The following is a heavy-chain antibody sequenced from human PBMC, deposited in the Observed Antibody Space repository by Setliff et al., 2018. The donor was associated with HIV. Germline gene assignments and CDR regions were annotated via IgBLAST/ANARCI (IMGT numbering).Heavy chain of an antibody. J-gene: IGHJ3*01. V-gene: IGHV3-33*01. Sequence: LRLSCEASGFTFSVHGMHWVRQAPGKGLEWLAVIWYDGGKKYYADSVQGRFTISRDDSKNTLYLQMNSLRAEDTAVYYCARGQFRLRPDSLDLWGQGTLVTVSS. CDR3: ARGQFRLRPDSLDL. CDR2: IWYDGGKK. D-gene: IGHD2-21*01. CDR1: GFTFSVHG.